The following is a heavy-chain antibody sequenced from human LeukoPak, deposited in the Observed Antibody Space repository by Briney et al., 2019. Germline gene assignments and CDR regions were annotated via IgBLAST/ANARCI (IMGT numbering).Heavy chain of an antibody. CDR1: GYTFTSYY. V-gene: IGHV1-46*01. Sequence: GASVKVSCKASGYTFTSYYMHWERQAPGQGLEWMGIINPSGGSTSYAQKFQGRVTMTRDTSTSTVYMELSSLRSEDTAVYYCARADCSSTSCFLFDYWGQGTLVTVSS. J-gene: IGHJ4*02. CDR3: ARADCSSTSCFLFDY. D-gene: IGHD2-2*01. CDR2: INPSGGST.